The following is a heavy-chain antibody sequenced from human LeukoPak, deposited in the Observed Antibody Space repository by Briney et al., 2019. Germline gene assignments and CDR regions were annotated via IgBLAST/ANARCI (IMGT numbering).Heavy chain of an antibody. Sequence: GGSLRLSCAASGFTFSSYGMHWVRQAPGKGLEWVAVISYDGSNKYYADSVKGRFTISRDNSKNTLYLQMNSLRAEDTAVYYCAKDLLTYYYDSSGLAFDCWGQGTLVTVSS. CDR3: AKDLLTYYYDSSGLAFDC. D-gene: IGHD3-22*01. V-gene: IGHV3-30*18. CDR1: GFTFSSYG. J-gene: IGHJ4*02. CDR2: ISYDGSNK.